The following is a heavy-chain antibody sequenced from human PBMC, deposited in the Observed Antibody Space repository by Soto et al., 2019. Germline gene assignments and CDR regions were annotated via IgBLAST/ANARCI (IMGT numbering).Heavy chain of an antibody. CDR2: INPNSGGT. V-gene: IGHV1-2*04. CDR3: ARDGIPYYYDSSGYYSFDY. D-gene: IGHD3-22*01. Sequence: ASVKVSCKASGYTFTGYYMHWVRQAPGQGLDWMGLINPNSGGTNYAQKFQGWVTMARDTSISTAYMELSGLRSDDTAVYYCARDGIPYYYDSSGYYSFDYWGQGTLVTVSS. CDR1: GYTFTGYY. J-gene: IGHJ4*02.